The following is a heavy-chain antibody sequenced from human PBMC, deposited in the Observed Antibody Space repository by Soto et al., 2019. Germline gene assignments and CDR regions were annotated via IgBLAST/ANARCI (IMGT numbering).Heavy chain of an antibody. D-gene: IGHD2-2*01. CDR3: AKSGRSADCSSTSCPRPYKNNWFDP. CDR1: GFTFSSYA. CDR2: ISGSGGST. Sequence: GGSLRLSCAASGFTFSSYAMSWVRQAPGKGLEWVSAISGSGGSTYYADSVKGRFTISRDNSKNTLYLQMNSLRAEDTAVYYCAKSGRSADCSSTSCPRPYKNNWFDPWGQGTLVTVSS. V-gene: IGHV3-23*01. J-gene: IGHJ5*02.